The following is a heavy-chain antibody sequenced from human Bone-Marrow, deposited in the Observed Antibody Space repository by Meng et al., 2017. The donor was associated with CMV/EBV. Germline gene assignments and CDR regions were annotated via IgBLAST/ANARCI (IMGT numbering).Heavy chain of an antibody. D-gene: IGHD2/OR15-2a*01. CDR3: ARLIIIDWFDP. CDR1: GFTFSTYG. V-gene: IGHV3-33*01. CDR2: IWYDGSNT. J-gene: IGHJ5*02. Sequence: GGSLRLSCAASGFTFSTYGMHWVRQTPGKGLEWLTVIWYDGSNTYYADSVKGRFIISRDNSRNTLYLQMNSLRVEDTAVYYCARLIIIDWFDPWGRGTLVTVSS.